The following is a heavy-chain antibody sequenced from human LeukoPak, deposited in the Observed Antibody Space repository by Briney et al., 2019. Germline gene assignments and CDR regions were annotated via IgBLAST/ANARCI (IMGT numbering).Heavy chain of an antibody. D-gene: IGHD3-3*01. V-gene: IGHV1-46*01. CDR2: INPSGGST. CDR3: ARVLQQGFWSRSYYYYGMDV. CDR1: GYTFTSYY. Sequence: EASVKVSCKASGYTFTSYYMHWMRQAPGQGLEWMGIINPSGGSTSYAQKFQGRVTMTRDTSTSTVYMELSSLRSEDTAVYYCARVLQQGFWSRSYYYYGMDVWGQGTTVTVSS. J-gene: IGHJ6*02.